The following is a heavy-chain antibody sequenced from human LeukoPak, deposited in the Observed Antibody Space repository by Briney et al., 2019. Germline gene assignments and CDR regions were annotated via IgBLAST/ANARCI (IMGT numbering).Heavy chain of an antibody. J-gene: IGHJ4*02. CDR1: GYTSTGYY. D-gene: IGHD6-19*01. Sequence: ASVKVSCKASGYTSTGYYMHWVRQAPGQGLEWMGWINPNSGGTNYAQKFQGRVTMTRDTSISTAYMELSRLRSDDTAVYYCARDGYSSGSLDYWGQGTLVTVSS. V-gene: IGHV1-2*02. CDR2: INPNSGGT. CDR3: ARDGYSSGSLDY.